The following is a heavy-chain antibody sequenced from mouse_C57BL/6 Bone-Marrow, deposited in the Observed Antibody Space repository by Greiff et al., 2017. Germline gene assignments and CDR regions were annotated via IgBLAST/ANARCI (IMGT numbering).Heavy chain of an antibody. J-gene: IGHJ1*03. Sequence: VQLQQSGAELVRPGASVKLSCTASGFNIKDDYMHWVKQRPEQGLEWIGWIDPENGDTEYASKFQGKATITADTSSNTAYLQLSSLTSEDTAVYYCTTRGCYPRYLDVWGTGTTVTVSS. V-gene: IGHV14-4*01. CDR1: GFNIKDDY. CDR2: IDPENGDT. D-gene: IGHD1-1*02. CDR3: TTRGCYPRYLDV.